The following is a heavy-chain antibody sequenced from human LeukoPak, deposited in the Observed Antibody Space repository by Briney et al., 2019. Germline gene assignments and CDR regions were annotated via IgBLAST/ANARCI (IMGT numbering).Heavy chain of an antibody. Sequence: GASVKVSCKASGGTFSSYAISWVRQAPGQGLEWMGGIIPIFGTANYAQKFQGRVTITTDESTSTAYMELSSLRSEDTAVYYCARGVRGYSYGYVSDYWGQGTLVTVSS. D-gene: IGHD5-18*01. CDR1: GGTFSSYA. J-gene: IGHJ4*02. CDR2: IIPIFGTA. V-gene: IGHV1-69*05. CDR3: ARGVRGYSYGYVSDY.